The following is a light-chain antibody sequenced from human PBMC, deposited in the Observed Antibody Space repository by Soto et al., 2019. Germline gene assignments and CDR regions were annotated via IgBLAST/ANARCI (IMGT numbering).Light chain of an antibody. Sequence: DIVMTQSPLSLPVTPGEPASISCRSSQSLLHSNGYNCFDWYLQKPGQSPQLLIYLASHRASGVPDRFSGSGSGTDFKMKITRVEADHVGLYCSLQSPQTPVTFGQGAKL. CDR3: LQSPQTPVT. CDR2: LAS. V-gene: IGKV2-28*01. CDR1: QSLLHSNGYNC. J-gene: IGKJ2*01.